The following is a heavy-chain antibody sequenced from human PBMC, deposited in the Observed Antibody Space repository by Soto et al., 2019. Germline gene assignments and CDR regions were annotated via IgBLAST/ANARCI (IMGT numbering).Heavy chain of an antibody. Sequence: LRLSCAASGFTFSSYGMHWVRQAPGKGLEWVAVISYDGSNKYYADSVKGRFTISRDNSKNTLYLQMNSLRAEDTAVYYCAKDQYYDFWSGFRPENYYYGMDVWGQGTTVTVSS. CDR3: AKDQYYDFWSGFRPENYYYGMDV. CDR1: GFTFSSYG. CDR2: ISYDGSNK. J-gene: IGHJ6*02. D-gene: IGHD3-3*01. V-gene: IGHV3-30*18.